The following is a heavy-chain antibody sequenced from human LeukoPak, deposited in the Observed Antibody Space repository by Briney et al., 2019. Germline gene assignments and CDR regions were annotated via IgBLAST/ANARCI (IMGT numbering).Heavy chain of an antibody. CDR3: ATTRVRGVIRNLGLDV. CDR2: IYYSGST. J-gene: IGHJ6*02. D-gene: IGHD3-10*01. V-gene: IGHV4-61*08. CDR1: GDSISSGGYY. Sequence: SETLSLTCTVSGDSISSGGYYWGWIRQHPGKGLEWIGYIYYSGSTNYNPSLKSRVTISVDTSKNQFSLKLSSVTAADTAVYYCATTRVRGVIRNLGLDVWGQGTTVTVSS.